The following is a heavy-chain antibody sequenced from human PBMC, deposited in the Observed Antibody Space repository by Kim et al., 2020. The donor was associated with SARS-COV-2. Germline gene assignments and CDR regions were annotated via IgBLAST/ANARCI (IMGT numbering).Heavy chain of an antibody. CDR3: AKDRAQPRITMREYGMDV. D-gene: IGHD3-22*01. Sequence: VKGRSTISRDNTKNTLYLQMNSLRAEDTAVYYWAKDRAQPRITMREYGMDVWGQGTTVTVSS. V-gene: IGHV3-23*01. J-gene: IGHJ6*02.